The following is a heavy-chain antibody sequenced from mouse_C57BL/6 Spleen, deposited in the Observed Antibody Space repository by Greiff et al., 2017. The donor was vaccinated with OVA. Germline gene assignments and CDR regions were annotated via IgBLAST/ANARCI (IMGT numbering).Heavy chain of an antibody. CDR2: ISGGGGNT. J-gene: IGHJ3*01. Sequence: EVKLQESGGGLVKPGGSLKLSCAASGFTFSSYTMSWVRQTPEKRLEWVATISGGGGNTYYPDSVKGRFTISRDNAKNTLYLQMSSLRSEDTALYYCARDYYYGSSEAWFAYWGQGTLVTVSA. CDR3: ARDYYYGSSEAWFAY. D-gene: IGHD1-1*01. V-gene: IGHV5-9*01. CDR1: GFTFSSYT.